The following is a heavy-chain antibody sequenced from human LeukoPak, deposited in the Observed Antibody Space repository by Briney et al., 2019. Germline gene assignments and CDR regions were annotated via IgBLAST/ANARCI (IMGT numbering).Heavy chain of an antibody. Sequence: GGSLRLSCAASGFTFSDYWMHWVRQAPGKGLEWVAVISYDGTNKYYTDSVKGRFTISRDNSKNTLYLQMNSLRAEDTAVYYCSGSYYNPEYCGMDVWGQGTTVTVSS. CDR1: GFTFSDYW. CDR3: SGSYYNPEYCGMDV. J-gene: IGHJ6*02. V-gene: IGHV3-30*03. D-gene: IGHD3-10*01. CDR2: ISYDGTNK.